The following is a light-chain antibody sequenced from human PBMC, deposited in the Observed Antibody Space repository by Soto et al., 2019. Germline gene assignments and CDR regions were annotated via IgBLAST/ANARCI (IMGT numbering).Light chain of an antibody. Sequence: QSALTQPASVSGSPGQSITISCTGTSSDICNYDFVSWYQQVPGTAPKAMIYEVSSRPSGVSNRFSGSKSGNTASLTISGLQAEDEAYYYCSSYTTSTSFILFGGGTKVTVL. CDR3: SSYTTSTSFIL. V-gene: IGLV2-14*01. J-gene: IGLJ2*01. CDR1: SSDICNYDF. CDR2: EVS.